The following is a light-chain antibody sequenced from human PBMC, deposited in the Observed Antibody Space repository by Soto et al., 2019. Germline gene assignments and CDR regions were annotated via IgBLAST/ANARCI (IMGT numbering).Light chain of an antibody. J-gene: IGLJ3*02. CDR2: VHS. Sequence: QAVVTQPPSVSGAPGQRVTISCTGSSSNIGSGYDVHWYQQLPGTAPKLLISVHSYRPSGVPDRFSGSKSGTSASLAITGLQAEDEADYYCQSYDSSLSAWVFGGGTKLTVL. CDR3: QSYDSSLSAWV. CDR1: SSNIGSGYD. V-gene: IGLV1-40*01.